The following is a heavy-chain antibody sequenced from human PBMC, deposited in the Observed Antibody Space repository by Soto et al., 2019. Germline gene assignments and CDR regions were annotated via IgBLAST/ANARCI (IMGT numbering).Heavy chain of an antibody. Sequence: EVQLVESGGGLIQPGGSLRLSCAVSGFSVSNNYMSWVRQAPGKGLEGVSVIYSGGYTAYGDSVKGRFTISRDNSKNTLFLQTNSRGAAAGAGYFGAPRPGGGGYWGQGTLVTVSS. V-gene: IGHV3-53*01. CDR3: APRPGGGGY. CDR2: IYSGGYT. CDR1: GFSVSNNY. J-gene: IGHJ4*02. D-gene: IGHD3-10*01.